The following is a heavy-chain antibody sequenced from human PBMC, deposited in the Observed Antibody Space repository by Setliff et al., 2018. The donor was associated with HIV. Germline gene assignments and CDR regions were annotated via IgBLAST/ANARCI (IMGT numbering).Heavy chain of an antibody. Sequence: SETLSLTCAVSGYSISSGYYWGWIRQPPGKGLEWIGSIYYSGSTYYNPSLKSRVTISVDTSKNQFSLRLSSVTAADTAVYYCAAWGPRYSYAPYFFDSWGQGTLVTVSS. D-gene: IGHD5-18*01. CDR1: GYSISSGYY. CDR3: AAWGPRYSYAPYFFDS. V-gene: IGHV4-38-2*01. CDR2: IYYSGST. J-gene: IGHJ4*02.